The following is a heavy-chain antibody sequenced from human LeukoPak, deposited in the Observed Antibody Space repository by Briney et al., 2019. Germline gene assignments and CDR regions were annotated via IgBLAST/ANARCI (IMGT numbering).Heavy chain of an antibody. Sequence: GGSLRLSCAASGFTFSSYAMNWVRQAPGKGLEWVSYISSSNSHIYYADSVKGRFTISRDNAKNSLYLQMNSLRAEDTAVYYCARGPSASFDYWGQGTLVTVSS. CDR1: GFTFSSYA. J-gene: IGHJ4*02. CDR3: ARGPSASFDY. V-gene: IGHV3-21*01. CDR2: ISSSNSHI.